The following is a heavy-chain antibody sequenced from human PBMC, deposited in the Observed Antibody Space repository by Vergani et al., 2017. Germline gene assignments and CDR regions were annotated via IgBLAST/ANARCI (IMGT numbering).Heavy chain of an antibody. Sequence: QVQLVQSGAEVKKPGASVKVSCKASGYTFTSYYMHWVRQAPGQGLEWMGIINPSGGSTSYAQKFQGRVTMTRDTSTSTVYMGLSSLRSEDTAVYYCARGRGTYGGNSYYYGMDVGGQGTTVTVSS. CDR2: INPSGGST. J-gene: IGHJ6*02. CDR1: GYTFTSYY. V-gene: IGHV1-46*01. CDR3: ARGRGTYGGNSYYYGMDV. D-gene: IGHD4-23*01.